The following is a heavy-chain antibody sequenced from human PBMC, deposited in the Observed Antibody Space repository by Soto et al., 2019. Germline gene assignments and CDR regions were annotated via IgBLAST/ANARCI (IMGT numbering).Heavy chain of an antibody. Sequence: QVQLVESGGGVVQPGRSLRLSCAASGFGFSSYAMHWVRQAPGKGLEWVTVISYVGSNKHYADSVKGRFIVSRDNPRNTLFLQMNSLRPEDTAVYFCARGADYSDTTGYYGAFDIWGQGTMVTVSS. V-gene: IGHV3-30-3*01. J-gene: IGHJ3*02. CDR3: ARGADYSDTTGYYGAFDI. CDR2: ISYVGSNK. D-gene: IGHD3-22*01. CDR1: GFGFSSYA.